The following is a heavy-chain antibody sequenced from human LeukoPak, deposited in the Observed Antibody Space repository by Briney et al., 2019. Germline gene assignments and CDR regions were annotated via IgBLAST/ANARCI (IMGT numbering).Heavy chain of an antibody. D-gene: IGHD3-3*01. CDR2: IYSGGST. V-gene: IGHV3-53*01. CDR1: GFTVSSNY. Sequence: PGGSLRLSCAASGFTVSSNYMGWVRQAPGKGLEWVSVIYSGGSTYYADSVKGRFTISRDNSKNTLYLQMNSLRAEDTAVYYCARGITYYDFWSGYYPYYYYGMDVWGQGTTVTVSS. CDR3: ARGITYYDFWSGYYPYYYYGMDV. J-gene: IGHJ6*02.